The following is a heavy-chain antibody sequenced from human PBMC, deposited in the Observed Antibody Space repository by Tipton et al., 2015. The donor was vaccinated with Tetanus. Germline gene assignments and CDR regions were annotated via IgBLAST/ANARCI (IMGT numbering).Heavy chain of an antibody. J-gene: IGHJ4*02. CDR2: IKQDGSEK. V-gene: IGHV3-7*01. Sequence: GSLRLSCAASGFTFSSYWMSWVRQAPGKGLEWVANIKQDGSEKYYVDSVKGRFTISRDNAKNSLYLQMNSLRAEDTAVYYCARDSGDYGDPFDYWGQGTLVTVSS. CDR3: ARDSGDYGDPFDY. D-gene: IGHD4-17*01. CDR1: GFTFSSYW.